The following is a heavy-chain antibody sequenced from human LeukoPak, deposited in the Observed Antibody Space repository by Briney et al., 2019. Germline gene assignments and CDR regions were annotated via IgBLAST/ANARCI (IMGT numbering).Heavy chain of an antibody. CDR3: ARGYYYGSESYWHTKWFDP. D-gene: IGHD3-10*01. V-gene: IGHV1-69*05. J-gene: IGHJ5*02. CDR2: ITPVFGTA. CDR1: GGTFNSHV. Sequence: GASVKVSCKASGGTFNSHVISWLRQAPGQGLEWMGGITPVFGTASYAEKFQGRVTITTDESTTTAYTEMSSLTSEDTAVYYCARGYYYGSESYWHTKWFDPWGQGTLVTVSS.